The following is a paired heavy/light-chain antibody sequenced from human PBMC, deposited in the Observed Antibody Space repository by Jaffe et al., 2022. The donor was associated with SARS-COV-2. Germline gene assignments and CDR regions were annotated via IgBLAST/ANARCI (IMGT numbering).Light chain of an antibody. Sequence: DIVMTQSPDSLAVSLGERATINCRPSQSILSSSNNQDSLAWYQQKPGQPPKVVIYWASTRESGVPDRFSGSGSGTDFTLTISSLQAEDVAVYYCQQYYSSPLTFGGGTRVEIK. CDR1: QSILSSSNNQDS. CDR2: WAS. J-gene: IGKJ4*01. V-gene: IGKV4-1*01. CDR3: QQYYSSPLT.
Heavy chain of an antibody. CDR2: IYASGIT. J-gene: IGHJ5*02. CDR1: GDSINSGGYY. CDR3: SAVKEGANWFDP. V-gene: IGHV4-61*02. Sequence: QVQLQESGPGLVKPSQTLSLTCSVSGDSINSGGYYWTWIRQPAGKGLEWIGRIYASGITNYNPSLKSRITISIDTSRNRFSLDLSSVTAADTAVYFCSAVKEGANWFDPWGQGTLVTVSS. D-gene: IGHD3-22*01.